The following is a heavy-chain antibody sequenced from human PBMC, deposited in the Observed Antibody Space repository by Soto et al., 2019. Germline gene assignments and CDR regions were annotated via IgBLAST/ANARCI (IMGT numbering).Heavy chain of an antibody. D-gene: IGHD2-21*02. CDR2: IYYSGST. CDR1: GGSISSGDYY. V-gene: IGHV4-30-4*01. Sequence: PSETLSLTCTVSGGSISSGDYYWSWIRQPPGKGLEWIGYIYYSGSTYYNPSLKSRATISVDTSKNQFSLKLSSVTAADTAVYYCARAGAYCGGDCYSLRAFDIWGQGTMVTVSS. CDR3: ARAGAYCGGDCYSLRAFDI. J-gene: IGHJ3*02.